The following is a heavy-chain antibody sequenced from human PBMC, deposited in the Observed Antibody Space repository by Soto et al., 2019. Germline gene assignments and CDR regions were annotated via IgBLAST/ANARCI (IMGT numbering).Heavy chain of an antibody. Sequence: ASVKVSCKASGGTFSSYAISWVRQAPGQGLEWMGGIIPIFGTANYAQKFQGRVTITADESTSTAYMELSSLRSEDTAVYYCARVLPGCYYGMDVWGQGTTVTVSS. J-gene: IGHJ6*02. CDR2: IIPIFGTA. CDR3: ARVLPGCYYGMDV. CDR1: GGTFSSYA. D-gene: IGHD3-9*01. V-gene: IGHV1-69*13.